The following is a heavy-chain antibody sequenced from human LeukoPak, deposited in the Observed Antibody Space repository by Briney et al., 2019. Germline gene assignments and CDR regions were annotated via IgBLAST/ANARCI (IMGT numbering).Heavy chain of an antibody. CDR3: VSFYETY. CDR2: INSDGSWT. Sequence: PGGSLRLSCAASGSYWMHWVRQAPGKGLVWVSHINSDGSWTSYADSVKGRFTISKDNAKNTVYLQRNNLRAEDTAVYYYVSFYETYWGRGTLVTVSS. J-gene: IGHJ4*02. V-gene: IGHV3-74*01. CDR1: GSYW. D-gene: IGHD2/OR15-2a*01.